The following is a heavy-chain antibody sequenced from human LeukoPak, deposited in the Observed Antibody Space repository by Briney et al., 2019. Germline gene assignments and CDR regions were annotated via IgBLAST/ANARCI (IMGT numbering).Heavy chain of an antibody. J-gene: IGHJ4*02. D-gene: IGHD5-18*01. Sequence: PSETLSLTCTVSGGSISSYYWSWIRQPPGKGLEWIGYIYYSGSTNYNPSLKSRVTISVDTSKNQFSLKLSSVTAADTAVYYCAREGYSYGSDYWGQGNPGHRLL. CDR3: AREGYSYGSDY. CDR1: GGSISSYY. CDR2: IYYSGST. V-gene: IGHV4-59*01.